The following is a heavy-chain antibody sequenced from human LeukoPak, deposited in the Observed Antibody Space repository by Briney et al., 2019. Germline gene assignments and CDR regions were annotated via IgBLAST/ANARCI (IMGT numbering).Heavy chain of an antibody. CDR1: GFTFSRNW. Sequence: QSGGSLRLSSAASGFTFSRNWMHWVRQAPGKGLVWVSRINSDGSITNYADSVKGRFTISRDNAKNTLYLQMSSLRAEDTAVYYCAKIDAYWGQGTLVTVSS. V-gene: IGHV3-74*01. CDR3: AKIDAY. CDR2: INSDGSIT. J-gene: IGHJ4*02.